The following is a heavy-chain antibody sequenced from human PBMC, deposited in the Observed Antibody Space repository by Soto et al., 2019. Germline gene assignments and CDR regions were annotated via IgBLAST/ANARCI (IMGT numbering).Heavy chain of an antibody. Sequence: PGESLKISCKGSGYSFTSYWIGWARQMPGKGLEWMGIIYPGDSDTRYSPSFQGQVTISADKSISTAYLQWSSLKASDTDMYYCARHGQRLKASSPLVSYYYYYGMDVWGQGTTVTDSS. J-gene: IGHJ6*02. CDR2: IYPGDSDT. CDR1: GYSFTSYW. V-gene: IGHV5-51*01. CDR3: ARHGQRLKASSPLVSYYYYYGMDV. D-gene: IGHD2-21*01.